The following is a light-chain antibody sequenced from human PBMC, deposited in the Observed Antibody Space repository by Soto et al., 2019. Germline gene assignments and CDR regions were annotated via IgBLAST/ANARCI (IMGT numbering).Light chain of an antibody. Sequence: QPALTQPASVSGSPGQSITISCTGTSSDVGAYNYVSWYQQHPGKAPKVMIYEVTNRPSGVSNRFSGSKSGNTASLTISGLQPEDEADYYCSSYTITSTYVFGTGTKVTVL. CDR1: SSDVGAYNY. CDR3: SSYTITSTYV. J-gene: IGLJ1*01. V-gene: IGLV2-14*01. CDR2: EVT.